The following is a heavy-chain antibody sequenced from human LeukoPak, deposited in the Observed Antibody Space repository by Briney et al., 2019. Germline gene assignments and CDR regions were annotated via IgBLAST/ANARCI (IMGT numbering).Heavy chain of an antibody. CDR3: AKEKWLDSYFDY. CDR2: ISYDGSNK. CDR1: GFTFSSYG. Sequence: PGGSLRLSCAASGFTFSSYGMHWVRQAPGKALEWVAVISYDGSNKYYADSVKGRFTISRDNSKNTLYLQMNSLRAEDTAVYYCAKEKWLDSYFDYWGQGTLVTVSS. J-gene: IGHJ4*02. V-gene: IGHV3-30*18. D-gene: IGHD6-19*01.